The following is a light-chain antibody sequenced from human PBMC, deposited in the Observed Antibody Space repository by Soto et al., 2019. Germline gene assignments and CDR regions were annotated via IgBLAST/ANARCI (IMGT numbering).Light chain of an antibody. J-gene: IGLJ1*01. CDR3: SSYTNHNPRACV. CDR1: SGDIGSYNR. CDR2: EVT. Sequence: QSALTQPASVSGSPGQSITISCTGTSGDIGSYNRVSWYQQHPGKAPKLIIYEVTDRPSGVSNRFSGSKSGNTASLTISGLQAEDEAEYYCSSYTNHNPRACVFGTGTKVTVL. V-gene: IGLV2-14*01.